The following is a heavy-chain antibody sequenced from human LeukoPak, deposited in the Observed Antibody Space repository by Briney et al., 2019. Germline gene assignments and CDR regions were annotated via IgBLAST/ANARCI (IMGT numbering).Heavy chain of an antibody. CDR1: GFTFSSYG. D-gene: IGHD1-26*01. V-gene: IGHV3-33*01. CDR2: IWYDGSKE. CDR3: ARDGGSGLDY. J-gene: IGHJ4*02. Sequence: GGSLRLSCATSGFTFSSYGIHWVRQAPGKGLEWVAVIWYDGSKEYYADSVKGRLTISRDIPKNTLYLEMNSLRAEDTAVYYCARDGGSGLDYRGQGTLVTVSS.